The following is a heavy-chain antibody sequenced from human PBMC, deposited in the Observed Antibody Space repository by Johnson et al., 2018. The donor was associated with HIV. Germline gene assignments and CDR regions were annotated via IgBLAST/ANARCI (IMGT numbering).Heavy chain of an antibody. Sequence: QVQLVESGGGVVQPGRSLRLSCAASGFTFSSYAMHWVRQAPGKGLEWVAVISYDGSNKYYADSVKGRFTISRDNSKNTLFLQMNSLRTEDTAVYFCARDKYYDTSVHYPGGIWGQGTMVTVSS. V-gene: IGHV3-30-3*01. D-gene: IGHD3-22*01. CDR3: ARDKYYDTSVHYPGGI. J-gene: IGHJ3*02. CDR1: GFTFSSYA. CDR2: ISYDGSNK.